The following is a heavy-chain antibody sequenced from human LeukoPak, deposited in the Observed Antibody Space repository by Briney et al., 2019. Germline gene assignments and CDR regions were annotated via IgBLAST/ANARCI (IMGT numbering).Heavy chain of an antibody. Sequence: ASVNVSCKASGYTFTSYYMHWVRQAPGQGLEWMGIINPSGGSTSYAQKFQGRVTMTRDTSTSTVYMELSSLRSEDTAVYYCARDTRGSSYDSSGYDQGGHAFDIWGQGTMVTVSS. D-gene: IGHD3-22*01. CDR1: GYTFTSYY. V-gene: IGHV1-46*01. CDR3: ARDTRGSSYDSSGYDQGGHAFDI. J-gene: IGHJ3*02. CDR2: INPSGGST.